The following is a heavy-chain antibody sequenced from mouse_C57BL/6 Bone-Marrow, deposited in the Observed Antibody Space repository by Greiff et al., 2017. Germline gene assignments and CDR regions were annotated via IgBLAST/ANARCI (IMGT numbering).Heavy chain of an antibody. CDR3: ARLRGTGYYAMDY. J-gene: IGHJ4*01. CDR1: GFTFSSYG. V-gene: IGHV5-6*01. Sequence: EVKLVESGGDLVKPGGSLKLSCAASGFTFSSYGMSWVRQTPDKRLEWVATISSGGSYTYYPDSVKGRFTISRDNAKNTLYLQMSSLKSEDTAMYYCARLRGTGYYAMDYWGQGTSVTVSS. D-gene: IGHD3-3*01. CDR2: ISSGGSYT.